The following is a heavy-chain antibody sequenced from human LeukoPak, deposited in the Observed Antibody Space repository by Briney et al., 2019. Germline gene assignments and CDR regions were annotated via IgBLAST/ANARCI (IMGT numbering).Heavy chain of an antibody. CDR1: GYTFTGYF. Sequence: ASVKVSCKASGYTFTGYFMHWVRQAPGQGLEWMGWINPNSGDTNYAQKFQGRVTMTRDTSISTAYMELSNLRSDDTAAYYCARDRRAVAGTPYDFDYWGQGTLVTVSS. CDR2: INPNSGDT. V-gene: IGHV1-2*02. J-gene: IGHJ4*02. CDR3: ARDRRAVAGTPYDFDY. D-gene: IGHD6-13*01.